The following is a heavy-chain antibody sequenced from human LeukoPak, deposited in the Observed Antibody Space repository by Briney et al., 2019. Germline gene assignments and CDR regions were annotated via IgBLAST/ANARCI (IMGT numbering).Heavy chain of an antibody. V-gene: IGHV3-30*02. Sequence: GGSLRLSCAASGFTFSSYWMSWVRQAPGKGLEWVAFIRYDGSNKYYADSVKARFTLSRDNSKNTMYLQMNTLKAEDTAVYYCATGYSSGWYGRLDYWGQGTLVTVSS. CDR3: ATGYSSGWYGRLDY. CDR1: GFTFSSYW. J-gene: IGHJ4*02. D-gene: IGHD6-19*01. CDR2: IRYDGSNK.